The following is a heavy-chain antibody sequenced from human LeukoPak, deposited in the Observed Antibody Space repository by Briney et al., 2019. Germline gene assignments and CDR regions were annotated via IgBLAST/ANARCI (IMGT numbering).Heavy chain of an antibody. CDR1: GYTFTGYY. Sequence: GASVKVSCKXSGYTFTGYYMHRVRQAPGQGLEWMGRINPNSGGTNYAQKFQGRVTMTRDTSISTAYMELSRLRSDDTAVYYCARGYCTNGVCYNGCGYWGQGTLVTVSS. D-gene: IGHD2-8*01. V-gene: IGHV1-2*02. J-gene: IGHJ4*02. CDR3: ARGYCTNGVCYNGCGY. CDR2: INPNSGGT.